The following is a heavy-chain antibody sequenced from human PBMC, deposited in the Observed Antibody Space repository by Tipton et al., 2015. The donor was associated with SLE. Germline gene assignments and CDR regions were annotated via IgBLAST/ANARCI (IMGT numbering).Heavy chain of an antibody. CDR1: GYSLFSYW. Sequence: VQLGQSGAEVKKPGESLKNSCKASGYSLFSYWIAWVRQMPGKGLEWMGIIYPGDSDTRYSPSFQGQVTISADKSISTAYLQWTSLKASDTAKYYCAVTPGGGQRFDPWGQGTPVTVSS. CDR2: IYPGDSDT. CDR3: AVTPGGGQRFDP. V-gene: IGHV5-51*03. D-gene: IGHD3-16*01. J-gene: IGHJ5*02.